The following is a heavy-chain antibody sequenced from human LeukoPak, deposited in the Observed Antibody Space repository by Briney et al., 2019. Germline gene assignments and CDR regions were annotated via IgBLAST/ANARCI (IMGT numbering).Heavy chain of an antibody. Sequence: AASVKVSCKASGYTFTSYGISWVRQAPGQGLEWMGWISAYNGNTNYAQKLQGRVTMTTDTSTSTAYMELRSLRSDDTAVYYCARDSYYDSSGYRRLDYWGQGTLVTVSS. J-gene: IGHJ4*02. CDR2: ISAYNGNT. CDR3: ARDSYYDSSGYRRLDY. CDR1: GYTFTSYG. V-gene: IGHV1-18*01. D-gene: IGHD3-22*01.